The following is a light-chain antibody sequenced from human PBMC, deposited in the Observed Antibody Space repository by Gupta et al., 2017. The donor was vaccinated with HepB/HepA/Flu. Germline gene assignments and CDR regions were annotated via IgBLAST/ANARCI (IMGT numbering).Light chain of an antibody. CDR1: RSDIGSYNR. V-gene: IGLV2-18*02. CDR3: SSYTTSSTYV. Sequence: QSALTQPPSESGYPGQAAPISCTGTRSDIGSYNRVSWYQQSPGTAPKLIIYEVDNRPSGVPDRFSGSKSGNTASLTISGLQTEDEADYYCSSYTTSSTYVFGIGTKVTVL. J-gene: IGLJ1*01. CDR2: EVD.